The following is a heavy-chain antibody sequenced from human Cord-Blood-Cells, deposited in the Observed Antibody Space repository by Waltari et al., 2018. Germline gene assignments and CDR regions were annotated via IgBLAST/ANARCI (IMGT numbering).Heavy chain of an antibody. V-gene: IGHV5-51*01. CDR1: GYSFTISG. Sequence: EVQLVQSGAEVKKPGESLKISCKGSGYSFTISGIGWVRPMPGKGLEWMGIIYPGDSDTRYSPSFQGQVTISADKSISTAYLQWSSLKASDTAMYYCATKSSPLSKEDFDYWGQGTLVTVSS. CDR3: ATKSSPLSKEDFDY. D-gene: IGHD3-16*02. CDR2: IYPGDSDT. J-gene: IGHJ4*02.